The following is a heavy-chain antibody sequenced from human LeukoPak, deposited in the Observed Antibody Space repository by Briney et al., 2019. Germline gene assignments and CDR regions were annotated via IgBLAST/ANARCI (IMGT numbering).Heavy chain of an antibody. J-gene: IGHJ4*02. CDR3: ARYYDSSGYSHVLDS. V-gene: IGHV3-23*01. D-gene: IGHD3-22*01. CDR2: ISTSGRT. CDR1: GFTFSNYA. Sequence: GGSLRLSCADSGFTFSNYAMSWVRQAPGKGLEWVSVISTSGRTHYAASVQGRFTIFSDNSNNTLSPQLISLRAEDTTLYYCARYYDSSGYSHVLDSWGQGTLVTVSS.